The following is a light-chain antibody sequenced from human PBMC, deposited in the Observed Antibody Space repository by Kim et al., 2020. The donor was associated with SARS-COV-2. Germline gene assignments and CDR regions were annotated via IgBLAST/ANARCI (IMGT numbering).Light chain of an antibody. CDR1: QSVRGF. CDR3: QQRNNWPRVT. V-gene: IGKV3-11*01. CDR2: DTS. J-gene: IGKJ1*01. Sequence: EIVLTQSPATLSLSPGERATLSCRASQSVRGFLAWYQQKPCQAPRLLIYDTSKRATDVPARFSGSGSGTDFTLTITSLEPEDFAVYYCQQRNNWPRVTFGQGTKVDIK.